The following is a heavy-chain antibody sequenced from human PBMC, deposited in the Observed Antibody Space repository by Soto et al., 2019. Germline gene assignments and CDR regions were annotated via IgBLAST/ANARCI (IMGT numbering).Heavy chain of an antibody. D-gene: IGHD3-3*01. Sequence: EVQLVESGGGLVQPGGSLRLSCAASGFTFSSYSMNWVRQAPGKGLEWVSYISSSSSTIYYADSVKGRFTISRDNAKNSLYLQMNSLRDEDTAVYYCARDNDDFWSGYYKWEIYYWGQGTLVTVSS. J-gene: IGHJ4*02. CDR1: GFTFSSYS. CDR3: ARDNDDFWSGYYKWEIYY. V-gene: IGHV3-48*02. CDR2: ISSSSSTI.